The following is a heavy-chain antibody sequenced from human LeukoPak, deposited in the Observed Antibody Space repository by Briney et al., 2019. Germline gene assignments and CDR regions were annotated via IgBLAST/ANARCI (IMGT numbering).Heavy chain of an antibody. D-gene: IGHD6-19*01. V-gene: IGHV4-4*07. CDR3: AILGSSGWYHTDY. Sequence: SETLSLTCTVSGDSISSYYWNWIREPAGKGLEWIGRIYTSGTTNYNPSLKSRVTISVDTSKNQFSLKLSSVTAADTAAYYCAILGSSGWYHTDYWGQGTLVTVSS. J-gene: IGHJ4*02. CDR2: IYTSGTT. CDR1: GDSISSYY.